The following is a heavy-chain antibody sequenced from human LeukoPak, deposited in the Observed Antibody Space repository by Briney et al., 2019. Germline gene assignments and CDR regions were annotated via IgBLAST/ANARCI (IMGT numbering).Heavy chain of an antibody. CDR2: INPNSGGT. D-gene: IGHD3-9*01. V-gene: IGHV1-2*02. Sequence: ASVKVSCKASGYTFTGYYMHWVRQAPGQGLEWMGWINPNSGGTNYAQKFQGRVTMTRDTSISTAYMELSRLRSDDTAVYYCARGLSDVYYDILTGYYTGENYYYYGMDVWGQGTTVSVSS. CDR1: GYTFTGYY. CDR3: ARGLSDVYYDILTGYYTGENYYYYGMDV. J-gene: IGHJ6*02.